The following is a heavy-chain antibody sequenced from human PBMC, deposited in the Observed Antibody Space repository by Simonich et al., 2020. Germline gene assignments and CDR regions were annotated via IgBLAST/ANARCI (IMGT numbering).Heavy chain of an antibody. V-gene: IGHV1-2*02. CDR3: ARGALTGDYYYMDV. J-gene: IGHJ6*03. D-gene: IGHD7-27*01. CDR1: GYTFTGSY. Sequence: QVQLVQSGAEVKKPGASVKVSCKASGYTFTGSYMHWVRQAPGQGLEWKGWIKPNRGGTNTAQNFQGRATMTRDTSISTAYMELSRLRSDDTAVYYCARGALTGDYYYMDVWGKGTTVTVSS. CDR2: IKPNRGGT.